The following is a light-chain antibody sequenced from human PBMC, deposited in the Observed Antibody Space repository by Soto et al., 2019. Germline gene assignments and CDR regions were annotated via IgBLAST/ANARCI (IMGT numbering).Light chain of an antibody. J-gene: IGKJ4*01. Sequence: EVVLTQSPGTLSLSPGERATLSCRASQSISSNYLAWFQHKPGQAPRLLIYGASTRATGIPERFSGSGSGTDFTLTINRREPEDSAVFYCQQYGYPQLTFGGGTKVEIK. CDR1: QSISSNY. CDR3: QQYGYPQLT. V-gene: IGKV3-20*01. CDR2: GAS.